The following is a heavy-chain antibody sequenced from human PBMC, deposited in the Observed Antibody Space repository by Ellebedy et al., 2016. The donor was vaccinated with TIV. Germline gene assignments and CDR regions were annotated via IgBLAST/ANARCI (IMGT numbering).Heavy chain of an antibody. CDR3: ARRLYGGLLDY. CDR2: IFPGASDT. V-gene: IGHV5-51*01. D-gene: IGHD2/OR15-2a*01. Sequence: KVSCKGSEYSFATYWIGWVRQMPGKGLEWMGIIFPGASDTRYSPSFQGQVTISADKSITTAYLQWSSLKASDTAMYYCARRLYGGLLDYWGQGTLVTVSS. CDR1: EYSFATYW. J-gene: IGHJ4*02.